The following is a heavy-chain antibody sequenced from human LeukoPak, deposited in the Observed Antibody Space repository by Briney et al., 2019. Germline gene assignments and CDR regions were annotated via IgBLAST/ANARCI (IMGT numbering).Heavy chain of an antibody. V-gene: IGHV4-59*01. J-gene: IGHJ4*02. D-gene: IGHD5-18*01. CDR3: ARGGYNYGWAY. CDR2: IYYTGSA. Sequence: SETLSLTCTVSGGSISGFYWTWIRQSPGKGLEWIGDIYYTGSANYNPSLKGRVTISVDTSNNQFSLKLTSVTPADTAVYYCARGGYNYGWAYWGQGSLVTVSS. CDR1: GGSISGFY.